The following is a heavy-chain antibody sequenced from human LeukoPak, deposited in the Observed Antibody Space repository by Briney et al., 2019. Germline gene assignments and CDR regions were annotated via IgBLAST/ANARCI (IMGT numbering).Heavy chain of an antibody. CDR1: GYTFTSYY. J-gene: IGHJ4*02. CDR2: INPDVGST. Sequence: GASVKVSCKASGYTFTSYYMHWVRQAPGQGLEWMGIINPDVGSTTYAQKFQGRVTITRDTSASTAYMELSSLRSEDTAVYYCARERRAGYSSSWYSYWGQGTLVTVSS. CDR3: ARERRAGYSSSWYSY. V-gene: IGHV1-46*01. D-gene: IGHD6-13*01.